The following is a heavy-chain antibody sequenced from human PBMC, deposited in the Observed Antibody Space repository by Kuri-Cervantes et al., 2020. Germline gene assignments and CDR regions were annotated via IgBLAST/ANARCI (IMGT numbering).Heavy chain of an antibody. D-gene: IGHD3-10*01. Sequence: ASVKVSCKASGYTFTSYYMHWVRQAPGQRLEWMGWINAGNGNTKYSQKFQGRVTITRDTSASTAYMELSSLRSEDTAVYYCARDRRYYASGSYPIPLDYWGQGTLVTVSS. V-gene: IGHV1-3*01. CDR1: GYTFTSYY. CDR3: ARDRRYYASGSYPIPLDY. CDR2: INAGNGNT. J-gene: IGHJ4*02.